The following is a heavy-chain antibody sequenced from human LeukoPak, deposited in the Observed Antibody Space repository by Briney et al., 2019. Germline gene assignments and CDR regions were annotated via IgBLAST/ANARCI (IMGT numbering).Heavy chain of an antibody. J-gene: IGHJ4*02. CDR2: ISSSSSTI. CDR3: ATIRTPSYYYGSGAYDFDY. CDR1: GFTFSSYS. Sequence: GGSLRLSYASSGFTFSSYSMNWVRQAPGKGLEWVSYISSSSSTIYYADSVKGRFTISRDNAKNSLYLQMNSLRAEDTAVYYCATIRTPSYYYGSGAYDFDYWGQGTLVTVSS. D-gene: IGHD3-10*01. V-gene: IGHV3-48*01.